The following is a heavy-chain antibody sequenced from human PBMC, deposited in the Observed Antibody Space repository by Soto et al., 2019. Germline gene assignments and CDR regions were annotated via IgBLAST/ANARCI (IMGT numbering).Heavy chain of an antibody. CDR2: IYYSGST. D-gene: IGHD3-3*01. V-gene: IGHV4-61*01. CDR1: GGSVSSGSYY. CDR3: ASGEDFWSGYLS. Sequence: SETLSLTCTVSGGSVSSGSYYWSWIRQPPGKGLEWIGYIYYSGSTNYNPSLKIRVTISVDTSKNQFSLKLSSVTAADMAVYYCASGEDFWSGYLSWGQGTLVTVSS. J-gene: IGHJ5*02.